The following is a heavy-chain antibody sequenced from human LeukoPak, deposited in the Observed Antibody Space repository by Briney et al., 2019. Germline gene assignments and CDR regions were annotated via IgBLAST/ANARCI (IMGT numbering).Heavy chain of an antibody. CDR3: AIPGIAVAGFDY. CDR1: GFTFSSYG. V-gene: IGHV3-33*01. CDR2: IWYDGSNK. D-gene: IGHD6-19*01. Sequence: GGSLRLSCAASGFTFSSYGMHWVRQAPGKGLEWVAVIWYDGSNKYYADSVKGRFTISRDNSKNTLYLQMNSLRAEDTAVYYCAIPGIAVAGFDYWGQGTLVTVSS. J-gene: IGHJ4*02.